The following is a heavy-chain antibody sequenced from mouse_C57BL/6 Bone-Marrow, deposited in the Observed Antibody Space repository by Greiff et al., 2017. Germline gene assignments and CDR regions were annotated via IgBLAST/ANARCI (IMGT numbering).Heavy chain of an antibody. CDR2: IYPRSGNT. D-gene: IGHD1-1*01. CDR1: GYTFTSYG. V-gene: IGHV1-81*01. CDR3: RPYYYGSANYYAMDY. Sequence: QVQLKQSGAELARPGASVKLSCKASGYTFTSYGISWVKQRTGQGLEWIGEIYPRSGNTYYNEKFKGKATLTADKSSSTAYMELRSLTSEDSAVYFCRPYYYGSANYYAMDYWGQGTSVTVSS. J-gene: IGHJ4*01.